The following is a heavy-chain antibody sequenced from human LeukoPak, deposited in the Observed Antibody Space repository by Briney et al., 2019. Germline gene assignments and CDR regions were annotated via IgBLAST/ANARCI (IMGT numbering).Heavy chain of an antibody. CDR2: ISGSGGST. CDR1: GFTFSSYG. V-gene: IGHV3-23*01. Sequence: PGGSLRLSCAASGFTFSSYGMSWVRQAPGKGLEWVSAISGSGGSTYYADSVKGRFTISRDNSKNTLYLQMNSLRAEDTAVYYCAKWGLYCSGGSCYNYWGQGTLVTVSS. J-gene: IGHJ4*02. CDR3: AKWGLYCSGGSCYNY. D-gene: IGHD2-15*01.